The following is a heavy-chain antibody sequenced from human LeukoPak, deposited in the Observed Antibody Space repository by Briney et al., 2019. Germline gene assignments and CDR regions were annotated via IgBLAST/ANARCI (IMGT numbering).Heavy chain of an antibody. D-gene: IGHD5-18*01. J-gene: IGHJ5*02. CDR2: INPIFGTA. V-gene: IGHV1-69*05. CDR1: GYTFTVYY. Sequence: GASVKVSFKASGYTFTVYYMHWVRQAPGQGLEWMGWINPIFGTANYAQKFQGRVTITTDESTSTAYMELSSLRSEDTAVYYCARNVDTAMAPRYNWFDPWGQGTLVTVSS. CDR3: ARNVDTAMAPRYNWFDP.